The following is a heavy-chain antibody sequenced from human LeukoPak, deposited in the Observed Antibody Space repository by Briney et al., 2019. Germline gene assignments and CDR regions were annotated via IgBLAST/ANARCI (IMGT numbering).Heavy chain of an antibody. J-gene: IGHJ6*04. CDR3: TNLAPMDV. CDR1: GFTFSAYT. CDR2: ITSSSTYI. D-gene: IGHD3-3*02. V-gene: IGHV3-21*01. Sequence: GGSLRLSCAASGFTFSAYTMNWVRQAPGKGLEWVSSITSSSTYIYYSDSVKGRFTISRDNAKNSLYLQMNSLRAEDTAVYYCTNLAPMDVWGNGTTVTVSS.